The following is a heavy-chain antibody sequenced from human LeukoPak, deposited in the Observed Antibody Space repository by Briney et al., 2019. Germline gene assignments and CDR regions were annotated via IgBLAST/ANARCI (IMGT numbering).Heavy chain of an antibody. CDR1: GFTFSSYA. V-gene: IGHV3-64*01. J-gene: IGHJ4*02. Sequence: GGSLRLTCAASGFTFSSYAMHWVRQAPGKGLEYVSAISSNGGSTYYANSVKDRFTISRDNSKNTLYLQMNSLRAEDTAVYYCARAHYGSGSYGLDYWGQGTLVTVSS. CDR2: ISSNGGST. CDR3: ARAHYGSGSYGLDY. D-gene: IGHD3-10*01.